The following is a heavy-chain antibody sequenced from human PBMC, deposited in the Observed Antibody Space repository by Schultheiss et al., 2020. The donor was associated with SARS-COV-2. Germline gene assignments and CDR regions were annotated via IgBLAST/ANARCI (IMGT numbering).Heavy chain of an antibody. CDR3: ARDPRRGMDV. CDR1: GGSISSYY. CDR2: IYYSGRA. J-gene: IGHJ6*02. V-gene: IGHV4-59*01. Sequence: SQTLSLTCTVSGGSISSYYWTWIRQSPGKGLEWIGHIYYSGRATYNPSLESRVTISVDTSKNQFSLDVTSVTAADTAVYYCARDPRRGMDVWGQGTTVTVSS.